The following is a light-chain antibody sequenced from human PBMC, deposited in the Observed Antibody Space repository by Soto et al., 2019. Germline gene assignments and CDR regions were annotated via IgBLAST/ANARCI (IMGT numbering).Light chain of an antibody. CDR1: SSNIGGTYF. CDR2: RNY. Sequence: QSVLAQPPSVSGTPGQKVTISCSGSSSNIGGTYFVYWYRRLPGTAPKLIIFRNYQRPSGVPDRFSGSQSGTSASLVIVGRRPEDEGEDFCAAYDGDLRGVLFGGGTKLTVL. CDR3: AAYDGDLRGVL. J-gene: IGLJ3*02. V-gene: IGLV1-47*01.